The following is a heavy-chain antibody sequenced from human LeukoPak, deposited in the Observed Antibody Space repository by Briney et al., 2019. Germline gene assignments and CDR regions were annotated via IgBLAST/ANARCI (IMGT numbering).Heavy chain of an antibody. CDR3: AGEYSSFGDY. D-gene: IGHD6-19*01. J-gene: IGHJ4*02. Sequence: PSETLSLSCAVYGGSVYGGSLNGYYWSWVRQPPGKGLEWIGEINHSGGTNYNPSLKSRVTISPDTSRNQFSLRLSSVTAADTAVYYCAGEYSSFGDYWGQGTLVTVSS. V-gene: IGHV4-34*01. CDR1: GGSLNGYY. CDR2: INHSGGT.